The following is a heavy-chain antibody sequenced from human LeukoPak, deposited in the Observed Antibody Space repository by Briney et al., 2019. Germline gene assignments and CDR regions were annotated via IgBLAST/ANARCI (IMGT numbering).Heavy chain of an antibody. V-gene: IGHV3-23*01. CDR3: AKVGSSSWYSRINNWFDP. J-gene: IGHJ5*02. CDR1: GFTFSSYA. CDR2: ISGSGGST. D-gene: IGHD6-13*01. Sequence: LPGGSLRLSCAASGFTFSSYAMSWVRQAPGKGLEWVSAISGSGGSTYYADSVKGRFTISRDNSKNTLYLQMNSLRAEDTAVYYCAKVGSSSWYSRINNWFDPWGQGTLVTVSS.